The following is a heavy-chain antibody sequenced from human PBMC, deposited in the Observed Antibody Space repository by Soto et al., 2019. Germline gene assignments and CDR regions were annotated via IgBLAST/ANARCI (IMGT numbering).Heavy chain of an antibody. CDR1: GGSISSYS. D-gene: IGHD3-10*01. J-gene: IGHJ6*02. CDR3: ARDSRSSGGAMDV. CDR2: SYNTGRT. Sequence: QVQLQESGPGLVKPSETLSLTCTVSGGSISSYSWSWIRQPPGKGLDWIAYSYNTGRTNYNPSLKSRGTVSVDTSKNQFSLRLYAVTAADTAVYYCARDSRSSGGAMDVWGQGTTVTVSS. V-gene: IGHV4-59*01.